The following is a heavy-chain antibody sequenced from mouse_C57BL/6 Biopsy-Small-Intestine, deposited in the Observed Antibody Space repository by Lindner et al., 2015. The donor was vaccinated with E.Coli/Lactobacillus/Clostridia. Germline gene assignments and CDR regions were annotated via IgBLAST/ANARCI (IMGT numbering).Heavy chain of an antibody. CDR2: INPYSGAT. V-gene: IGHV1S29*02. D-gene: IGHD6-1*01. Sequence: SVKVSCKTSGYTFRDYYIHWVRQAPGQGLEWVGWINPYSGATVYTQTFQGRVTMTRDTSINAVYLDMSSLRSDDTAIYYCARAPDVASVYAMHVWGQGTTVNVSS. CDR3: ARAPDVASVYAMHV. J-gene: IGHJ1*01. CDR1: GYTFRDYY.